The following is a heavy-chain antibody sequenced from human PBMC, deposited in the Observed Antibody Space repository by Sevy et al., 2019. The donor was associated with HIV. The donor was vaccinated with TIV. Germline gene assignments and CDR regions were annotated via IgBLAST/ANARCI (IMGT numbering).Heavy chain of an antibody. J-gene: IGHJ4*02. CDR2: IGGGGGGT. Sequence: GGSLRLSCAASGFSFSSFAMGWVRQAPGKGLEWVSAIGGGGGGTFYADSVKGRFTISRDNSKNMLYLQMNSLRDEDTAVYYCATDQSTVTRDYFDYWGQGTLVTVSS. CDR1: GFSFSSFA. D-gene: IGHD4-17*01. CDR3: ATDQSTVTRDYFDY. V-gene: IGHV3-23*01.